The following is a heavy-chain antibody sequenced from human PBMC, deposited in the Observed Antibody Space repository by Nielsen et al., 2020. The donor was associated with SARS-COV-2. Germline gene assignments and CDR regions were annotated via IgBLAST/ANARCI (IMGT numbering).Heavy chain of an antibody. D-gene: IGHD3-9*01. J-gene: IGHJ4*02. Sequence: ASVKVSCKASGYTFTGYYMHWVRQAPGQGLEWMGWINPNSGGTNYAQKFQGWVTMTRDTSISTAYMELSSLRSEDTAVYYCARDVNLTGYYSYWGQGTLVTVSS. CDR1: GYTFTGYY. CDR2: INPNSGGT. CDR3: ARDVNLTGYYSY. V-gene: IGHV1-2*04.